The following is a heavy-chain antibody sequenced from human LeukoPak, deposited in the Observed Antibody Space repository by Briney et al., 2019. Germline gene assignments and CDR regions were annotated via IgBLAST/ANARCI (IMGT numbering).Heavy chain of an antibody. CDR2: ITASGDSA. J-gene: IGHJ4*02. Sequence: PGGSLRLSCAASGFTFSSYAMNWVRQAPGKGLEWVSAITASGDSAYYADSVKGRFTISRDNSKNTLYPQMNSLRAEDTAVFYCAKAGSHSYWDYWGQGTLVTVSS. CDR3: AKAGSHSYWDY. D-gene: IGHD3-10*01. CDR1: GFTFSSYA. V-gene: IGHV3-23*01.